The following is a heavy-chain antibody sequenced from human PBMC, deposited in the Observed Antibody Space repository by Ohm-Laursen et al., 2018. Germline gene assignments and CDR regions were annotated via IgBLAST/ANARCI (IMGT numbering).Heavy chain of an antibody. D-gene: IGHD2-2*01. Sequence: GSSVKVSCKASGYTFTAYYMHWVRQAPGQGLEWMGWINPNSGGTNYAQKFQGRVTMTRDTSISTAYMELSRLRSDDTAVYYCARSLVPAAIGPEGELYYYYGMDVWGQGTTVTVSS. CDR3: ARSLVPAAIGPEGELYYYYGMDV. V-gene: IGHV1-2*02. J-gene: IGHJ6*02. CDR2: INPNSGGT. CDR1: GYTFTAYY.